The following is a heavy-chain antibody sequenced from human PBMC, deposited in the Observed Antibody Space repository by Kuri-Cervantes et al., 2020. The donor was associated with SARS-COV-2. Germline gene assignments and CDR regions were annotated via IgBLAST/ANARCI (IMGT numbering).Heavy chain of an antibody. V-gene: IGHV3-30*02. Sequence: GGSLRLSCAASGFTFSSYAMHWVRQAPGKGLEWVAFIRYNGSNKYYADSVKGRFTIARDNAKNTPYLQRNSLRAEGTAVYYCARGIVIAAAGHWGQGTLVTVSS. CDR2: IRYNGSNK. CDR1: GFTFSSYA. D-gene: IGHD6-13*01. J-gene: IGHJ4*01. CDR3: ARGIVIAAAGH.